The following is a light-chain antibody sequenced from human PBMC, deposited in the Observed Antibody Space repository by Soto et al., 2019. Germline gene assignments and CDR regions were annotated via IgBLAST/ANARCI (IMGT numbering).Light chain of an antibody. CDR3: RSYTHDSSYV. V-gene: IGLV2-14*03. J-gene: IGLJ1*01. Sequence: QSVLTQPASVSGSPGQSITISCIGTRSDIGGYNYVSWHQQHPGKAPKLMIYDAYERPLGVSNRFSGSKSGNTASLTISGLQNEDEADYYCRSYTHDSSYVLGSGTKVTVL. CDR2: DAY. CDR1: RSDIGGYNY.